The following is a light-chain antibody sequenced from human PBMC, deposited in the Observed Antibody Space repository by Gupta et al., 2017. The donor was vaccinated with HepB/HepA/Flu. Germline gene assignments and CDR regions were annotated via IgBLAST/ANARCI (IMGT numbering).Light chain of an antibody. CDR1: QSGWYKSDNKNY. V-gene: IGKV4-1*01. CDR2: GAS. J-gene: IGKJ4*02. CDR3: QQQHNTPAA. Sequence: DIVMTQSPASLAVSLVERVTINFRASQSGWYKSDNKNYLAWYQQKPGPAPKLLIYGASTREYGVPDSFSGSGSGTDFTLTITNRQAEEVGNYYCQQQHNTPAAFGRGT.